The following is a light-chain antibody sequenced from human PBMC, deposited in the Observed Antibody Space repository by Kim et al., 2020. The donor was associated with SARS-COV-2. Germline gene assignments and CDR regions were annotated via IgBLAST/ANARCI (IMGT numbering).Light chain of an antibody. CDR1: QSISSW. CDR3: QQYNSWYT. V-gene: IGKV1-5*01. CDR2: DAS. Sequence: DIQMTQSPSTLSASVGDRVTITCRASQSISSWLAWYQQKPGKAPKLLIYDASSLESGVPSRFSGSGSGTEFTLTISSLQPDDSATYYCQQYNSWYTFGQGTKLEIK. J-gene: IGKJ2*01.